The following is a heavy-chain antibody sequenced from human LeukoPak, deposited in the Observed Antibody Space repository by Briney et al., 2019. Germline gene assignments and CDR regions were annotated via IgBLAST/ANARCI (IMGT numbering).Heavy chain of an antibody. D-gene: IGHD3-22*01. Sequence: ASVKVSCKASGYTFTSYGISWVRQAPGQGLEWMGWISAYNGNTNYAQKLQGRVTMTTDTSTSTAYMELRSLRSDDTAVYYCARDPYYYDSSGYYYYFDYWGQGTQVTVSS. CDR3: ARDPYYYDSSGYYYYFDY. J-gene: IGHJ4*02. CDR2: ISAYNGNT. V-gene: IGHV1-18*01. CDR1: GYTFTSYG.